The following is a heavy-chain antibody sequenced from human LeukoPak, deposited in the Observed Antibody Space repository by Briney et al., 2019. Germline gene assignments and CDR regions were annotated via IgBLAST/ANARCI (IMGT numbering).Heavy chain of an antibody. CDR1: GFTFSYYG. Sequence: GGSLRLSCVGSGFTFSYYGIHWVRQTPGKGLEWVAFMRYGESKEYYADSVKGRFTISRDNSKNSLYLEMNSLRTEDTAVYYCAKSRAPTADPDAFDVWGQGTMVTVSS. D-gene: IGHD1-14*01. V-gene: IGHV3-30*02. J-gene: IGHJ3*01. CDR3: AKSRAPTADPDAFDV. CDR2: MRYGESKE.